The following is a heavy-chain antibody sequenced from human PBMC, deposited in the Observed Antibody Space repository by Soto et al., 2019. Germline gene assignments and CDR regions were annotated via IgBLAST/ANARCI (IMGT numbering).Heavy chain of an antibody. V-gene: IGHV4-30-2*01. CDR2: IYHSGSF. Sequence: TLSLPCDVSGGSLSIGAYSWNWIRQPPGKGLEWIGYIYHSGSFYYNPSLKSRVTISIHRSKNQFYLNLSSVTAADTSVYYSVRASGYCSGGTCFPFDYWGRGTLGTVSS. CDR3: VRASGYCSGGTCFPFDY. J-gene: IGHJ4*02. D-gene: IGHD2-15*01. CDR1: GGSLSIGAYS.